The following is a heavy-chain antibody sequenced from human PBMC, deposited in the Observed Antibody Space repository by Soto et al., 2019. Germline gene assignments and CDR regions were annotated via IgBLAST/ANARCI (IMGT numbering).Heavy chain of an antibody. CDR1: GFTFSSHA. Sequence: QVQLVESGGGVVQPGRSLRLSCAASGFTFSSHAMNWVRQAPGKGLEWVAVISYDRSNEYNSESVKGRFTISRDNSKNTLSLQMNSLRAEDTAMYFCARGTTTSAFSGMDVWGQGTTVTVSS. D-gene: IGHD1-1*01. CDR2: ISYDRSNE. J-gene: IGHJ6*02. CDR3: ARGTTTSAFSGMDV. V-gene: IGHV3-30-3*01.